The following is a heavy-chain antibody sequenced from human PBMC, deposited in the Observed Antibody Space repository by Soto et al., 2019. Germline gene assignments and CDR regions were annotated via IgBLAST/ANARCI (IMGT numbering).Heavy chain of an antibody. CDR1: GFTFSGSA. D-gene: IGHD5-12*01. J-gene: IGHJ4*02. V-gene: IGHV3-73*01. CDR2: IRSKANSYAT. CDR3: GSGYEQFDY. Sequence: EVQLVESGGGLVQPGGSLKLSCAASGFTFSGSAMHWVRQASGKGLEWVGRIRSKANSYATAYAASVKGRFTISRDDSKSTAYLQMNSLKTEDTAVYYCGSGYEQFDYWGQGTLVTVSS.